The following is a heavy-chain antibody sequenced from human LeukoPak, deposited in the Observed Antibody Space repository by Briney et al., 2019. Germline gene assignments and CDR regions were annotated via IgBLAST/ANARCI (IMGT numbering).Heavy chain of an antibody. CDR1: GFTFSSYW. CDR3: ARDGMTFVDPGIYYFGLDV. Sequence: PGGSLRLSCSASGFTFSSYWMTWVRQAPGKGLEWVANIKEDGSEKYYVDSVKGRFTTSRDNAKNSVFLQMNSLRAEDTATYYCARDGMTFVDPGIYYFGLDVWGLGTTVTVSS. V-gene: IGHV3-7*01. CDR2: IKEDGSEK. D-gene: IGHD5-18*01. J-gene: IGHJ6*02.